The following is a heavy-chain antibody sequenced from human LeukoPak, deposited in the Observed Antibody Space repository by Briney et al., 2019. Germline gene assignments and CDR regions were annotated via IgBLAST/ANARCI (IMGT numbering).Heavy chain of an antibody. Sequence: KTSETLSLTCAVYGGSFSGYYWSWIRQPPGKGLEWIGEINHSGGTNYNPSLKSRVTISVDTSKNQFSLKLSSVTAADTAVYYCARARQWLVYFDYWGQGTPVTVSS. CDR2: INHSGGT. CDR3: ARARQWLVYFDY. CDR1: GGSFSGYY. D-gene: IGHD6-19*01. J-gene: IGHJ4*02. V-gene: IGHV4-34*01.